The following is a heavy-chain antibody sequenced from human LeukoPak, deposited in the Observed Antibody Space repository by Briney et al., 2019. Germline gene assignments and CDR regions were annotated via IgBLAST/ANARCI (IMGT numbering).Heavy chain of an antibody. J-gene: IGHJ4*02. Sequence: SETLSLTCAVYGGSFSGYYWSWIRQPPGKGLEWIGEINHSGSANYNPSLKSRVTISVDTSKNQFSLKLSSVTAADTAVYYCARHFTYGSGSYDYWGQGTLVTVSS. D-gene: IGHD3-10*01. CDR1: GGSFSGYY. CDR2: INHSGSA. V-gene: IGHV4-34*01. CDR3: ARHFTYGSGSYDY.